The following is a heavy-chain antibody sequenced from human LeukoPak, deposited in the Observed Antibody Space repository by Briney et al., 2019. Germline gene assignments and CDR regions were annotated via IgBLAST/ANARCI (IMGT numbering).Heavy chain of an antibody. CDR2: ISSSSSYI. CDR1: GFTFSSYS. CDR3: ARGAHYYGSGSPIDY. J-gene: IGHJ4*02. D-gene: IGHD3-10*01. V-gene: IGHV3-21*01. Sequence: GGSLRLSCAASGFTFSSYSMNWVRQAPGKGLEWVSSISSSSSYIYYADSVKGRFTISRDNAKNSLYLQMNSLRAEDTAVYYCARGAHYYGSGSPIDYWGQGTLVTVSS.